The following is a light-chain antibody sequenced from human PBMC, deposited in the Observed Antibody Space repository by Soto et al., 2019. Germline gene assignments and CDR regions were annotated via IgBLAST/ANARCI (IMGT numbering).Light chain of an antibody. V-gene: IGLV2-14*01. CDR2: DVT. J-gene: IGLJ2*01. Sequence: QSALTQPASVSGSPGQSITISCTGTSSDVGGYNYVSWYQQHPGKAPKLMIFDVTCRPSGVSNRFSGSKSGNTASLTISGLQPEDEADYYCSSYTSSSTLEVFGGGTKLTVL. CDR3: SSYTSSSTLEV. CDR1: SSDVGGYNY.